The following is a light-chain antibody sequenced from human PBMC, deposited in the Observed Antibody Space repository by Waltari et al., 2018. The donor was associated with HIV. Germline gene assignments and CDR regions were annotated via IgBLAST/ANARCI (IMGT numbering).Light chain of an antibody. V-gene: IGLV4-69*02. CDR3: QTWGAGLNWV. J-gene: IGLJ3*02. CDR1: SGHGSFA. CDR2: FNSDGSH. Sequence: QLVLTQSPSASASLGASVTLTCTLSSGHGSFAIAWHQQQPEKGPRFLMKFNSDGSHIKGDGIPDRFSGSSAGAERYLTISSLQSEDDADYYCQTWGAGLNWVFGGGTKLTVL.